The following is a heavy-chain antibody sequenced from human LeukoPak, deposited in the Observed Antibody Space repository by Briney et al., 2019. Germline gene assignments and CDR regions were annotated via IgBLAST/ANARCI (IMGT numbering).Heavy chain of an antibody. CDR3: ARLHERRAFDI. Sequence: SETLSLTCTVSGGSISSYYWSWIRQPPGKGLEWIGYIYTSGSTNYNPSLKSRVTISVDTSKNQFSLKLSSVTAAGTAVYYCARLHERRAFDIWGQGTMVTVSS. CDR2: IYTSGST. CDR1: GGSISSYY. V-gene: IGHV4-4*09. J-gene: IGHJ3*02. D-gene: IGHD5-24*01.